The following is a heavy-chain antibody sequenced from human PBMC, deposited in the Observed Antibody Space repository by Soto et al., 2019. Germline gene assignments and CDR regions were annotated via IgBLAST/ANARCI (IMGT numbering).Heavy chain of an antibody. V-gene: IGHV3-53*01. CDR3: ARGMGAAWVTPLSH. CDR1: GFNVDNVY. CDR2: LYTADST. D-gene: IGHD2-21*02. J-gene: IGHJ4*02. Sequence: EVQLVESGGGLIQPGGSLRLSCIASGFNVDNVYMSWVRQAPGKGLEWVSVLYTADSTNYADSVKGRFTISRDSSKNTVYLQMDSLRAGDTAVHYCARGMGAAWVTPLSHWGQGTLVIVSS.